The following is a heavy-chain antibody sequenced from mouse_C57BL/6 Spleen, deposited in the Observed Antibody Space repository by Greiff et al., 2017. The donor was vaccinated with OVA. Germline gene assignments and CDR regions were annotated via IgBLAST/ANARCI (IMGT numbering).Heavy chain of an antibody. CDR2: IDPSDSYT. J-gene: IGHJ2*01. CDR3: ARGQLLDY. D-gene: IGHD3-3*01. CDR1: GYTFTSYW. V-gene: IGHV1-50*01. Sequence: QVQLQQPGAELVKPGASVKLCCKASGYTFTSYWMQWVKQRPGQGLEWIGEIDPSDSYTNYNQKFKGKATLTVDTSSSTAYMQLSSLTSEDSAVYYCARGQLLDYWGKGTTLTVAS.